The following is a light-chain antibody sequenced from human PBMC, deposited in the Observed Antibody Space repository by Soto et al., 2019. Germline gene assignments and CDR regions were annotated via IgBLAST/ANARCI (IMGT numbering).Light chain of an antibody. V-gene: IGKV4-1*01. CDR1: QSVLYRSNNKNY. Sequence: DTVMTQSPDSLAVSLGERATINCKSSQSVLYRSNNKNYLAWYQQKPGQPPKLLIYWASTRESGVPDRFSGSGSGTDFTLTISSLQAEDVAVYYCQQYYSTPITFGQGTRLEIK. J-gene: IGKJ5*01. CDR3: QQYYSTPIT. CDR2: WAS.